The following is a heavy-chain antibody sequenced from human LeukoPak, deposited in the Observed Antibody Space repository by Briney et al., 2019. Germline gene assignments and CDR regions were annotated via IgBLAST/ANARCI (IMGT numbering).Heavy chain of an antibody. J-gene: IGHJ5*02. D-gene: IGHD6-19*01. CDR3: ARAPPYSSGRGTHWFDP. V-gene: IGHV4-34*01. Sequence: SETLSLTCAVYGGSFSGYYWSWIRQPPGKGLEWIGEINHSGSTNYNPSLKSRVTISVDTSKNQFSLKLSSVTAADTAVYYCARAPPYSSGRGTHWFDPWGQGSLVTVSS. CDR2: INHSGST. CDR1: GGSFSGYY.